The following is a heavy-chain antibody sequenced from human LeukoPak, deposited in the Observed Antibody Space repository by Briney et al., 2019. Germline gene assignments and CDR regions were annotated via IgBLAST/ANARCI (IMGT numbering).Heavy chain of an antibody. D-gene: IGHD1-1*01. CDR3: ARGPNWNDFDY. V-gene: IGHV4-34*01. J-gene: IGHJ4*02. CDR1: GGSFSGYY. Sequence: NPSETLSLTCAVYGGSFSGYYWSWIRQPPGKGLEWIGEINHSGSTTYNPSLKSRVTMSIDTSKNQFSLKLSSVTAADTAVYFCARGPNWNDFDYWGQGTLVTVSS. CDR2: INHSGST.